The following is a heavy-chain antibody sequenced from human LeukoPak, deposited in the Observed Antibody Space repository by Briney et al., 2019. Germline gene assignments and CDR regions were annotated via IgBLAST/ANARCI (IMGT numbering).Heavy chain of an antibody. Sequence: ASVTVSCKASGYTFTGYYMHWVRQAPGQGLEWMGWINPNSGGTNYAQKFQGRVTMTRDTFISTAYMELSRLRSDDTAVYYCARDWRYYDSSGYGYWGQGTLVTVSS. CDR1: GYTFTGYY. J-gene: IGHJ4*02. CDR2: INPNSGGT. V-gene: IGHV1-2*02. CDR3: ARDWRYYDSSGYGY. D-gene: IGHD3-22*01.